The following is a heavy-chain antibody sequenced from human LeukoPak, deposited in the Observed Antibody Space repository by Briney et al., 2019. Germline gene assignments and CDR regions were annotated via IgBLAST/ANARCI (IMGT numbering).Heavy chain of an antibody. CDR1: GGSISSSSYY. D-gene: IGHD3-22*01. CDR2: IYYSGST. CDR3: ARGAFHRRYYYDSSGYPIGYYFDY. V-gene: IGHV4-39*01. J-gene: IGHJ4*02. Sequence: PSETLSLTCTVSGGSISSSSYYWGWIRQPPGKGLEWIGSIYYSGSTYYNPSLKSRVTISVDTSKNQFSLKLSSVTAADTAVYYCARGAFHRRYYYDSSGYPIGYYFDYWGQGTLVTVSS.